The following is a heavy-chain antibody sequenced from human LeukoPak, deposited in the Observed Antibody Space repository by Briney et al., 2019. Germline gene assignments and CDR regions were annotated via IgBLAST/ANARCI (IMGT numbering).Heavy chain of an antibody. CDR3: ASEGITMVRGVTVNWFDP. Sequence: SETLSLTCTVSGGSVSSGSYYWSWIRQPPGKGLEWIGYIYYSGSTNYNPSLKSRVTISVDTSKNQFSLKLSSVTAADTAVYCCASEGITMVRGVTVNWFDPWGQGTLVTVSS. CDR2: IYYSGST. CDR1: GGSVSSGSYY. D-gene: IGHD3-10*01. V-gene: IGHV4-61*01. J-gene: IGHJ5*02.